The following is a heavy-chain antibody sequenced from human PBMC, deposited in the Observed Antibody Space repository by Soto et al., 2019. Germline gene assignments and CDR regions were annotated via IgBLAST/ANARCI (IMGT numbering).Heavy chain of an antibody. CDR1: GYTFTIYA. Sequence: QVQLVQSGAEEKKPGASVKVSCKASGYTFTIYAIHWVRQAPGQRLEWMGWINAGNGNTKYSQKFQGSDTITRDTPASTAYLDLRSLRSEDTDVSYCARSRIQLEPYGMDVWGQGTMVTVSS. CDR3: ARSRIQLEPYGMDV. D-gene: IGHD1-1*01. CDR2: INAGNGNT. J-gene: IGHJ6*02. V-gene: IGHV1-3*05.